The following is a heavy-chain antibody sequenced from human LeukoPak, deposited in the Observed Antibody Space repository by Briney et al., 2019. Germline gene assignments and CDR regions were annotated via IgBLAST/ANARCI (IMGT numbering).Heavy chain of an antibody. D-gene: IGHD6-13*01. CDR1: GFTFSSYG. Sequence: GGSLRLSCAASGFTFSSYGMHWVRQAPGKGLEWVAVISYDGSNKYYADSVKGRFTISRDNSKNTLYLQMNSLRTEDTAVYYCAKFDAAAGNPPWDYWGQGTLVTVSS. CDR3: AKFDAAAGNPPWDY. V-gene: IGHV3-30*18. J-gene: IGHJ4*02. CDR2: ISYDGSNK.